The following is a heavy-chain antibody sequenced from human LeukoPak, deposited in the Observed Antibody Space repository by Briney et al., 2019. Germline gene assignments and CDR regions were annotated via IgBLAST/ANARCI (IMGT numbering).Heavy chain of an antibody. J-gene: IGHJ4*02. CDR1: GGSISSYY. D-gene: IGHD3-22*01. Sequence: GSLSLTCTVSGGSISSYYWSWIRQPPGKGLEWIGYIYYSGSTNYNPSLKSRVTISVDTSKNQFSLKLSSVTAADTAVYYCARAHTPSYYDSSGYFVYWGQGTLVTVSS. V-gene: IGHV4-59*01. CDR2: IYYSGST. CDR3: ARAHTPSYYDSSGYFVY.